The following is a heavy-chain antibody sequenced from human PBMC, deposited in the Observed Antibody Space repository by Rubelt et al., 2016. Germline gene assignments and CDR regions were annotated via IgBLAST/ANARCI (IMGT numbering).Heavy chain of an antibody. Sequence: QVHLVESGGAVVQPGGSLGLSCAASGFTFSNYGMHWVRQAPGKGLEWVSFIRSDGSNKFYADSVKGRFTISRDNSKNPLYLQMNSLGAEDTAVYYCAKEEPSTGVIYWGQGTLVTVSS. J-gene: IGHJ4*02. V-gene: IGHV3-30*02. CDR1: GFTFSNYG. CDR3: AKEEPSTGVIY. CDR2: IRSDGSNK. D-gene: IGHD1-1*01.